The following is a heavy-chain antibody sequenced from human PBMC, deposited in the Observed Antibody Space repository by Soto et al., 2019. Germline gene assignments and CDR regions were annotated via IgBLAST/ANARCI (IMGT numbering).Heavy chain of an antibody. Sequence: QVQLVQSGAAVKKPGSSVKVSCKASGGTFSSYAISWVRQAPGQGLEWMGGIIPIFGTANYAQKFQGRVTITADKSTSTADRELSSLRSEDTAVYYCASNVVVVSAKYYGMDVWCQGTTVTVSS. CDR1: GGTFSSYA. CDR2: IIPIFGTA. V-gene: IGHV1-69*06. CDR3: ASNVVVVSAKYYGMDV. D-gene: IGHD2-15*01. J-gene: IGHJ6*02.